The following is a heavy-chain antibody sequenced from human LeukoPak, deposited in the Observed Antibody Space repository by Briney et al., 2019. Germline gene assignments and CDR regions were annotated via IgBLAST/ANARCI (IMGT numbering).Heavy chain of an antibody. Sequence: SWVRQAPGKGLEWVSSISGGSTYYADSRKGRFTISRDNSKNTLHLQMNSLRAEDTAVYYCAREGYYDSSGYYSDAFDIWGQGTMVTVSS. D-gene: IGHD3-22*01. V-gene: IGHV3-38-3*01. CDR3: AREGYYDSSGYYSDAFDI. J-gene: IGHJ3*02. CDR2: ISGGST.